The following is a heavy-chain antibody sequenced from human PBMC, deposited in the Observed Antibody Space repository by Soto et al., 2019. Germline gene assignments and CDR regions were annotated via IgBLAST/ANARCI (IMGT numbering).Heavy chain of an antibody. CDR1: GFTFSDYY. V-gene: IGHV3-11*01. Sequence: QVQLVESGGGLVKPGGSLRLSCAASGFTFSDYYMSWIRQAPGKGLEWVSNIRTSGSTINYADSVKGRFTISRDNAKNSLYLQMNSLSAADTAVYCCARVSPPLDYWCQGTLVTVSS. CDR3: ARVSPPLDY. CDR2: IRTSGSTI. J-gene: IGHJ4*02.